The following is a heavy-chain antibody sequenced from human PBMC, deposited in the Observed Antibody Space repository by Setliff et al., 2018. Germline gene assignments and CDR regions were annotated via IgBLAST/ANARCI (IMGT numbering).Heavy chain of an antibody. Sequence: TSETLSLTCNVSGGSFSTSSDYWGWIRQPPGKGLEWIGSINYSGRNYYNPSLKSRVTIFADTSKNQFSLLLNSVTAADTALYYCARQKYWSGYYGEGYYYYMDVWGKGTTVTVS. CDR2: INYSGRN. CDR1: GGSFSTSSDY. D-gene: IGHD3-3*01. CDR3: ARQKYWSGYYGEGYYYYMDV. J-gene: IGHJ6*03. V-gene: IGHV4-39*01.